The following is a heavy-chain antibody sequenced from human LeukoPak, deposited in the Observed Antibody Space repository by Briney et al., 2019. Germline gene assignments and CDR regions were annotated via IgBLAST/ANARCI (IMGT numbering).Heavy chain of an antibody. CDR3: ARGRWLDY. V-gene: IGHV3-7*04. D-gene: IGHD6-13*01. CDR2: IKQDGSEK. CDR1: AFTFSNYY. J-gene: IGHJ4*02. Sequence: GGSLRLSCAASAFTFSNYYMSWVRQAPGKGLEWVANIKQDGSEKYSVDSVKGRFTISRDNAKNSLFLQMNSLRAEDTAVYYCARGRWLDYWGQGTLVTVSS.